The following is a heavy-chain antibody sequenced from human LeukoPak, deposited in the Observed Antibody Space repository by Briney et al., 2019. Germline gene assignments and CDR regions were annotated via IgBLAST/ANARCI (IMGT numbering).Heavy chain of an antibody. Sequence: TGGSLRLSCAASGFTFSSYSMNWVRQAPGKGLEWVSSISSSSSYIYYGDSVKGRFTISRDNAKNSLYLQMNSLRAEDTAVYYCARDRGFGREDWFDPWGQGTLVTVSS. D-gene: IGHD3-10*01. V-gene: IGHV3-21*01. CDR1: GFTFSSYS. CDR2: ISSSSSYI. J-gene: IGHJ5*02. CDR3: ARDRGFGREDWFDP.